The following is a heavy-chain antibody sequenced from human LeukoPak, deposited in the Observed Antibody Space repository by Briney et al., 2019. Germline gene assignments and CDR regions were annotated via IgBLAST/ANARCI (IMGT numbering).Heavy chain of an antibody. Sequence: ASVTVSCKASGGTFSSYGINWVRQAPGQGLEWMGGITPMFRTSNYAQKFQGRVTITTDESASTTYMELSSLGSEDTAVYYCARGRLGYCSNSGCSFDYWGQGTLVTVSS. CDR2: ITPMFRTS. J-gene: IGHJ4*02. V-gene: IGHV1-69*05. CDR3: ARGRLGYCSNSGCSFDY. CDR1: GGTFSSYG. D-gene: IGHD2-2*01.